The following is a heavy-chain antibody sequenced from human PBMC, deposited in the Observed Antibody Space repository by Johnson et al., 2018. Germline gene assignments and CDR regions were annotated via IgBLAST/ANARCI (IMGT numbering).Heavy chain of an antibody. CDR3: ARHCTSTSWYFGGYYYMDV. J-gene: IGHJ6*03. D-gene: IGHD2-2*01. Sequence: VQLVESGGGLVKPGGSLRLSCAASGFTFSYYSMNWVRQAPGKGLEWVSSISSSSSSIYYADSVKGRFTISRDNAEKSLYLQMNSLRAEDTAVYYCARHCTSTSWYFGGYYYMDVWGRGTTVTVSS. V-gene: IGHV3-21*01. CDR2: ISSSSSSI. CDR1: GFTFSYYS.